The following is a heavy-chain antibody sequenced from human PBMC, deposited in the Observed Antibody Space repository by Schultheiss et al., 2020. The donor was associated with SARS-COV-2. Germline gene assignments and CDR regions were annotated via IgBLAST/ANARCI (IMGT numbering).Heavy chain of an antibody. CDR1: GGAFSTYT. CDR2: VIPMFGTT. Sequence: SVKVSCKASGGAFSTYTIAWVRQAPGQGLEWMGGVIPMFGTTNYAEKFQGRVTITADEPTSTAYMELSSLRSEDTAVYYCAKDRIQFLEPMDVWGQGTTVTVSS. J-gene: IGHJ6*02. V-gene: IGHV1-69*13. CDR3: AKDRIQFLEPMDV. D-gene: IGHD3-3*01.